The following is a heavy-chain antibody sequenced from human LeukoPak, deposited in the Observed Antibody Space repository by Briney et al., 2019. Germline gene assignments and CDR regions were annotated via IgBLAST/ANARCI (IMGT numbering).Heavy chain of an antibody. V-gene: IGHV3-23*01. D-gene: IGHD3-10*01. Sequence: GGSLRLSCAASGFTFSSYAMSWVRQAPGKGLEWVSAISGSGGSTYYADSVKGRFTISRDNSKNTLYLQMNSLRAEDTTVYYCARDRRAMVRGAEWAFDIWGQGTMVTVSS. J-gene: IGHJ3*02. CDR3: ARDRRAMVRGAEWAFDI. CDR1: GFTFSSYA. CDR2: ISGSGGST.